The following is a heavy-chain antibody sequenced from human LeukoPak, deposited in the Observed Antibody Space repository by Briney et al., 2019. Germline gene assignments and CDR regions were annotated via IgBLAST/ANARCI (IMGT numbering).Heavy chain of an antibody. J-gene: IGHJ1*01. CDR3: ARGSGWYAEYFQH. CDR1: GFTVSSNY. V-gene: IGHV3-53*01. Sequence: GGSLRLSCAASGFTVSSNYMSWVRQAPGKGLEWVSVIYSGGSTYYVDSVKGRFTISRDNSKNTLYLQMNSLRAEDTAVYYCARGSGWYAEYFQHWGQGTLVTVSS. D-gene: IGHD6-19*01. CDR2: IYSGGST.